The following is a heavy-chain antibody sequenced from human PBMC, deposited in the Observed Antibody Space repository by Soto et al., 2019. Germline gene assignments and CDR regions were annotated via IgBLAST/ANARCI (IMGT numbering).Heavy chain of an antibody. Sequence: QLQLQESGPGLVKPSETLSLTCIVSGGSISRSNYNWGWIRQPPGKGLEWIGSIFYNGNTYYNPSLQSRVIISADTSRNQFPLDLTSVTAADTAVYYCARNAYQLPNFSYYYGMDVWGQGTTVIVSS. V-gene: IGHV4-39*01. CDR3: ARNAYQLPNFSYYYGMDV. J-gene: IGHJ6*02. CDR2: IFYNGNT. CDR1: GGSISRSNYN. D-gene: IGHD2-2*01.